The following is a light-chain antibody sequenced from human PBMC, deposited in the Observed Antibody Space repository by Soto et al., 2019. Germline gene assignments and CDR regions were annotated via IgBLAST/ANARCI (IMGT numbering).Light chain of an antibody. V-gene: IGLV2-14*01. J-gene: IGLJ3*02. CDR3: SSFTSVHTGV. CDR1: NSDVGGYNY. CDR2: HVT. Sequence: QSALTQPASVSGSPGQSITISCTGSNSDVGGYNYVSWYQQHPGKVPKLLIYHVTNRPSGASDRFSGSKSGNTASLTISGLQPEDEADYYCSSFTSVHTGVFGGGTKLTVL.